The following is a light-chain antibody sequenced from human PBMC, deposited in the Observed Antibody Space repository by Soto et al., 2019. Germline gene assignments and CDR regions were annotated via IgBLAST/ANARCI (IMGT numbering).Light chain of an antibody. V-gene: IGKV1-39*01. J-gene: IGKJ1*01. CDR1: QSISSY. CDR2: AAS. CDR3: QQSYNVLSWT. Sequence: DIQMTQSPSSLSASVGDRVTITCRASQSISSYINWYQQKPGKAPNLLIYAASSLHTEVPSRFRGSGSGTDFTLTISALQPEDFASYYCQQSYNVLSWTFGQGTKVDIK.